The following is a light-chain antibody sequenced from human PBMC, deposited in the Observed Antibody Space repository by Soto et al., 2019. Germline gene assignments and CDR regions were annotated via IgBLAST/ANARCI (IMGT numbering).Light chain of an antibody. V-gene: IGKV1-39*01. J-gene: IGKJ5*01. Sequence: DIQMTQSPSSLSASVRDRVTITCRASQSIVRYLNWYQKKPGKAPKVLIYAASGLQSGVPSRFSGSGSGTDFTLTISSLQPEDFATYYCQQAYTYPITFGQGTRLEIK. CDR2: AAS. CDR3: QQAYTYPIT. CDR1: QSIVRY.